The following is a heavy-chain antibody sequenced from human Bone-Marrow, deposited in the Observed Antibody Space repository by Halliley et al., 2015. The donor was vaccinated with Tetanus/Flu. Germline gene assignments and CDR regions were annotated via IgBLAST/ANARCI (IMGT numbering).Heavy chain of an antibody. CDR2: IWPDGSTK. Sequence: EWVAVIWPDGSTKYYADSVKGRFTISRDNFQNTLFLLMNNLRAEDTAVYYCTTYNNYQPLYWGQGARVTVSS. CDR3: TTYNNYQPLY. D-gene: IGHD4-4*01. V-gene: IGHV3-33*01. J-gene: IGHJ4*02.